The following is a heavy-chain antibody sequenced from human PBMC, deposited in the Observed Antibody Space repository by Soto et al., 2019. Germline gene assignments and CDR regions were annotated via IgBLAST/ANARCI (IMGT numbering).Heavy chain of an antibody. D-gene: IGHD6-6*01. CDR1: GGTFSSYA. Sequence: GASVKVSCKASGGTFSSYAISWVRQAPGQGLEWMGGIIPIFGTANYAQKFQGRVTITADESTSTAYMELSSLRSEDTAVYYCARGSSSSAATKNDYYYYGMDVWGQGTTVTVSS. CDR3: ARGSSSSAATKNDYYYYGMDV. V-gene: IGHV1-69*13. CDR2: IIPIFGTA. J-gene: IGHJ6*02.